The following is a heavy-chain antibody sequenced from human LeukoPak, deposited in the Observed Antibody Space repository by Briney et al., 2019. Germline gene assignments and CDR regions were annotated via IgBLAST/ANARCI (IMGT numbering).Heavy chain of an antibody. J-gene: IGHJ3*02. Sequence: GGSLRLSCAASGFTFSRYAMHCVRQAPGKGLEWVAVAPHDGSDEDYADSVKGRFTISRDNSKNTLNLQMNSLGPEDTALYYCATGALYAFDIWGQGTMVSVSS. CDR2: APHDGSDE. V-gene: IGHV3-30*04. CDR3: ATGALYAFDI. CDR1: GFTFSRYA.